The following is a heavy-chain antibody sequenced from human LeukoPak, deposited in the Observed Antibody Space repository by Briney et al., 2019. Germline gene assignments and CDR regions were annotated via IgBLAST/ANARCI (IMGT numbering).Heavy chain of an antibody. CDR2: ISAYNGNT. CDR1: GYTFTSYG. D-gene: IGHD4-17*01. J-gene: IGHJ6*02. Sequence: ASAKVSCKASGYTFTSYGISWVRQAPGQGLEWMGWISAYNGNTNYAQKLQGRVTMTTDTSTSTAYMELRSLRSDDTAVYYCARVESIPSTVTTEFYYYYGMDVGGQGATVTVSS. CDR3: ARVESIPSTVTTEFYYYYGMDV. V-gene: IGHV1-18*01.